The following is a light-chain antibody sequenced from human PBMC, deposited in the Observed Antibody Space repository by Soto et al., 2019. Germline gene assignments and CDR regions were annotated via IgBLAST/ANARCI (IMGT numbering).Light chain of an antibody. CDR3: QHSGSSPPT. V-gene: IGKV3-20*01. CDR1: QSVSSKF. CDR2: AAS. Sequence: VLTKSPCTLSLSPGERAALPCSASQSVSSKFLAWYQQKPGQAPRLLIYAASNRATGIPDRFSGSGSGTDFTLTISRLEPEDFAVYYCQHSGSSPPTSGQGAKADIK. J-gene: IGKJ1*01.